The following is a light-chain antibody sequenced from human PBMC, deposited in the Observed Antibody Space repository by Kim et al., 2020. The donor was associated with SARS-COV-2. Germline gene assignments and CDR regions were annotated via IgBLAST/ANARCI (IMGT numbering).Light chain of an antibody. V-gene: IGKV3-20*01. CDR2: EAS. Sequence: ENVLTQSPGTLSLSPGERATLSCRASQTVRDNYLAWYQHKPSQAPRLLIYEASNRASDIPDRFSGRGSGTDFTLIINRLEPEDFAVYFCQQYGSSPTFGQGTKVDIK. CDR3: QQYGSSPT. CDR1: QTVRDNY. J-gene: IGKJ1*01.